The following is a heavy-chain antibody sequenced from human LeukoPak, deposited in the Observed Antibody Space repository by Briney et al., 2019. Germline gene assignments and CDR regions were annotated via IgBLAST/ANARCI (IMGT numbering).Heavy chain of an antibody. CDR1: GGLFSGYY. Sequence: SSETLSLTCAVYGGLFSGYYWSWIRQPPGKGLEWIGYIYYSWTTNYNPSLKSRVTISVATSENQFSLKLSSVTAADTAVYYCARRLGRKFGERFYYYHYMDVWGKGTTVTISS. J-gene: IGHJ6*03. V-gene: IGHV4-59*12. CDR3: ARRLGRKFGERFYYYHYMDV. CDR2: IYYSWTT. D-gene: IGHD3-10*01.